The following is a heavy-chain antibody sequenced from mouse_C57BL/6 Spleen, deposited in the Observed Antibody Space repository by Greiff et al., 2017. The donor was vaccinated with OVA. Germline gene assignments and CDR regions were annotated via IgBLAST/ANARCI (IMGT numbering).Heavy chain of an antibody. CDR2: IHPNSGST. Sequence: VQLQQPGAELVKPGASVKLSCKASGYTFTSYWMHWVKQRPGQGLEWIGMIHPNSGSTNYNEKFKSKATLTVDKSSSTAYMQLSSLTSEDSAVYYCAREGSNYAWFAYWGQGTLVTVSA. CDR3: AREGSNYAWFAY. D-gene: IGHD2-5*01. CDR1: GYTFTSYW. V-gene: IGHV1-64*01. J-gene: IGHJ3*01.